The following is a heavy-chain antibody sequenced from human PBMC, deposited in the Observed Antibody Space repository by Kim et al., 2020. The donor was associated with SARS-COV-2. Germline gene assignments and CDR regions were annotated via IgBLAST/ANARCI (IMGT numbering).Heavy chain of an antibody. CDR2: ISSSSLTM. Sequence: GGSLRLSCAASGFSFSSYPMNWVRQAPGKGLEWVSYISSSSLTMYYTDSVKGRFTIFRDNAKNSLYLQMNNLRDEDTALYYCARGSSSSWYVDYWGQGILVTVSS. CDR1: GFSFSSYP. CDR3: ARGSSSSWYVDY. D-gene: IGHD6-13*01. J-gene: IGHJ4*02. V-gene: IGHV3-48*02.